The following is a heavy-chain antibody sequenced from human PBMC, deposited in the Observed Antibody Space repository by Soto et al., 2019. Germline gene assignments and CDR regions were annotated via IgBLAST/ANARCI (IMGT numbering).Heavy chain of an antibody. CDR3: ARRVRGVMSNGNWFDP. CDR1: GCTFSSYA. V-gene: IGHV1-69*06. CDR2: IIPIFGTA. D-gene: IGHD3-10*01. J-gene: IGHJ5*02. Sequence: ASVKVSCKASGCTFSSYAISWVRQAPGQGLEWMGGIIPIFGTANYAQKFQGRVTITADKSTSTAYMELSSLRSEDTAVYYCARRVRGVMSNGNWFDPWGQGTLVTVSS.